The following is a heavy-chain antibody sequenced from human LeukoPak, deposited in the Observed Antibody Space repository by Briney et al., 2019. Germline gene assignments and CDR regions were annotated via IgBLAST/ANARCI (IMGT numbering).Heavy chain of an antibody. J-gene: IGHJ5*02. CDR1: GGSISSYY. D-gene: IGHD1-14*01. CDR2: IYYSGST. Sequence: KASETLSLTCTVSGGSISSYYWSWIRQPPGKGLEWIGYIYYSGSTNYNPSLKSRVTISVDTSKNQFSLKLSSVTAADTAVYYCARMVSPQGWFDPWGQGTLVTVSS. CDR3: ARMVSPQGWFDP. V-gene: IGHV4-59*08.